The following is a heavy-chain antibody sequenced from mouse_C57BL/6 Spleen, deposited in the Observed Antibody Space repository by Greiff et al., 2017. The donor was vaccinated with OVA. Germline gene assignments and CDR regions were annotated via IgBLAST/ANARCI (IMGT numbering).Heavy chain of an antibody. CDR3: TTTVVDWYFDV. J-gene: IGHJ1*03. D-gene: IGHD1-1*01. V-gene: IGHV14-4*01. Sequence: VHVKQSGAELVRPGASVKLSCTASGFNIKDDYMHWVKQRPEQGLEWIGWIDPENGDTEYASKFQGKATITADTSSNTAYLQLSSLTSEDTAVYYCTTTVVDWYFDVWGTGTTVTVSS. CDR1: GFNIKDDY. CDR2: IDPENGDT.